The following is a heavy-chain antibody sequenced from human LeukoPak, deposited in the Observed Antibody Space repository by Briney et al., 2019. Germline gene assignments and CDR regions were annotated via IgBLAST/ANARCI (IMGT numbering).Heavy chain of an antibody. V-gene: IGHV4-59*08. Sequence: PSETLSLTCTVSGDSISNYYWSWIRQPPGKGLEWIGYIYYSGITNYNPSLKSRVTISVDTSKNQFSLKLSSVTAADMAVYYCASQWTIFDAFDIWGQGTMVTVSS. J-gene: IGHJ3*02. CDR1: GDSISNYY. CDR3: ASQWTIFDAFDI. D-gene: IGHD3-3*01. CDR2: IYYSGIT.